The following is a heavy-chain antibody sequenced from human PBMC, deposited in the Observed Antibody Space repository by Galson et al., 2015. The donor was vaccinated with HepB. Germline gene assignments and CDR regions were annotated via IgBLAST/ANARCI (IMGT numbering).Heavy chain of an antibody. CDR3: ASVYYGSGSYYGPYYYYYGMDV. J-gene: IGHJ6*02. Sequence: SLRLSCAASGFTFSSYSMNWVRQAPGKGLEWVSYISSSSSTIYYADSAKGRFTISRDNAKNSLYLQMNSLRDEDTAVYYCASVYYGSGSYYGPYYYYYGMDVWGQGTTVTVSS. CDR2: ISSSSSTI. D-gene: IGHD3-10*01. V-gene: IGHV3-48*02. CDR1: GFTFSSYS.